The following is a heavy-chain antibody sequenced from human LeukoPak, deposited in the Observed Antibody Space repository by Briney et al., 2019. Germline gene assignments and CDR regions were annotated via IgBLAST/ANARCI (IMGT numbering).Heavy chain of an antibody. CDR3: AREMAYCGGDCYSFGY. Sequence: SVKVSCKASGGTFSSYAISWVRQAPGQGLEWMGGIIPIFGTANYAQKFLGRVTITADESTSTAYMELSSLRSEDTAVYYCAREMAYCGGDCYSFGYWGQGTLVTVSS. CDR2: IIPIFGTA. CDR1: GGTFSSYA. J-gene: IGHJ4*02. V-gene: IGHV1-69*13. D-gene: IGHD2-21*02.